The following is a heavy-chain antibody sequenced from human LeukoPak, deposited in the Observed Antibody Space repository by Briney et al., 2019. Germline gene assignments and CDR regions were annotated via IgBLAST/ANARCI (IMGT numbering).Heavy chain of an antibody. CDR1: GFTFSSYS. D-gene: IGHD5-18*01. Sequence: QIGGSLRLSCAASGFTFSSYSMNWVRQAPGKGLEWVSYISSSSSTIYYADSVKGRFTISRDNAKNTLYLQMNSLRAEDTAVYYCAKDRPPSWSYGTPTGDYWGQGTLVTVSS. CDR3: AKDRPPSWSYGTPTGDY. CDR2: ISSSSSTI. V-gene: IGHV3-48*01. J-gene: IGHJ4*02.